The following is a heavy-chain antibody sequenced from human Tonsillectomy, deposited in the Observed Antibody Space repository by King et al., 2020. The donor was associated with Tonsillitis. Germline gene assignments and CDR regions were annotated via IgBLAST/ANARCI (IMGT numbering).Heavy chain of an antibody. Sequence: QLVQSGAEVKKPGASVKVSCKASGYTFSGYYMHWVRQAPGQGLEWMGWINPNSGVTNYAQKFQGRVTMTRDTTISTADMELSRLRSDDTAVYYCARGGNSMRCYSYHYYGMHFWGQGTTVTVSS. D-gene: IGHD2/OR15-2a*01. J-gene: IGHJ6*02. CDR2: INPNSGVT. CDR3: ARGGNSMRCYSYHYYGMHF. V-gene: IGHV1-2*02. CDR1: GYTFSGYY.